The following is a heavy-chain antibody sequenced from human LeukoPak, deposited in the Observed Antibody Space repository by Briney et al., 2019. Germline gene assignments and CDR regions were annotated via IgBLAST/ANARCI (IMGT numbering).Heavy chain of an antibody. CDR2: MYYSGST. D-gene: IGHD3-22*01. CDR1: GGSISSHY. Sequence: SETLSLTCTVSGGSISSHYWTWIRQPPGKGLEWIGFMYYSGSTHYNPFLKSRVTMSVDTSKNQFSLKLSSVTAADTAVYYCARGSYYYDSGWGQGTLVTVSS. CDR3: ARGSYYYDSG. J-gene: IGHJ4*02. V-gene: IGHV4-59*11.